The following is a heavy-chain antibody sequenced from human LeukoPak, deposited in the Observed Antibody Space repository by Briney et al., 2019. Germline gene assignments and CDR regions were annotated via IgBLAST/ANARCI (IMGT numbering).Heavy chain of an antibody. D-gene: IGHD3-9*01. V-gene: IGHV3-72*01. Sequence: GGSLRLSCAASGFTFSDYYMDWVRQAPGKGLEWFGRSRNKANSYSTEYAASVKGRFTISREDSKNSLYLQMNSLKTEDTAVYYCTTQVYDILTGNDYWGQGTLVTVSS. CDR1: GFTFSDYY. J-gene: IGHJ4*02. CDR2: SRNKANSYST. CDR3: TTQVYDILTGNDY.